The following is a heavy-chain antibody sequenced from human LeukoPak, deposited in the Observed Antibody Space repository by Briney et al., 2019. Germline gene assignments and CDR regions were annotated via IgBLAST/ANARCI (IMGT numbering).Heavy chain of an antibody. CDR1: GITLSNYG. V-gene: IGHV3-23*01. CDR3: AKRGVVIRVILVGFHKEAYYFDS. CDR2: ISDSGGRT. Sequence: GGSLRLSCAVSGITLSNYGMSWVRQAPGKGREWVAGISDSGGRTNYADSVTGRFTISRDNPKNTLYLQMNSLRAEDTAVYFCAKRGVVIRVILVGFHKEAYYFDSWGQGALVTVSS. D-gene: IGHD3-22*01. J-gene: IGHJ4*02.